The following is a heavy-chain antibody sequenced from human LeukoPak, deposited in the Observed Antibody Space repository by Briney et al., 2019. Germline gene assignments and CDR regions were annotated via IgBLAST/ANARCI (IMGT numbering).Heavy chain of an antibody. J-gene: IGHJ5*02. D-gene: IGHD2/OR15-2a*01. Sequence: ASVKVSCKASGYTFTSYYIHWVRQAPGQGLEWMGIIYPGGGSTSYAQKFQGRVTMTRDMSTSTAYMELSSLRSEDTAVYYCARGKLRGIVRNWFDPWGQGTLVTVSS. CDR1: GYTFTSYY. V-gene: IGHV1-46*01. CDR3: ARGKLRGIVRNWFDP. CDR2: IYPGGGST.